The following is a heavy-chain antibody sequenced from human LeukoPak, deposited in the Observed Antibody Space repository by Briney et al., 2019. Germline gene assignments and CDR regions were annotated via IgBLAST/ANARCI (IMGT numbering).Heavy chain of an antibody. Sequence: ASVKVSCKASGYTFTSYGISWVRQAPGQGLEWMGWISAYNGNTNYAQKLQGRVTMTTDTSTSTAYMELRSLRSDDTAVYYCARDTTVTTLSNYFDYSGQGTLVTVSS. CDR1: GYTFTSYG. CDR3: ARDTTVTTLSNYFDY. V-gene: IGHV1-18*01. J-gene: IGHJ4*01. CDR2: ISAYNGNT. D-gene: IGHD4-17*01.